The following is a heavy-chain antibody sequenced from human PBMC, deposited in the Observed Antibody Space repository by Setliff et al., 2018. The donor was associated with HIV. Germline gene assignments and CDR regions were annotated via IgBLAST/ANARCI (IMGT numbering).Heavy chain of an antibody. D-gene: IGHD3-10*01. CDR3: ARGVILLRAVVAQSVYCYMDV. CDR2: INHRGTT. J-gene: IGHJ6*03. Sequence: SETLSLTCSVSGASFSGNCWVWLRQSPGKGLEWIGQINHRGTTNYNASLQSRLAISMDVSKNQFSLRLNSVTAADTSKYFYARGVILLRAVVAQSVYCYMDVWGTGTTVTVSS. V-gene: IGHV4-34*01. CDR1: GASFSGNC.